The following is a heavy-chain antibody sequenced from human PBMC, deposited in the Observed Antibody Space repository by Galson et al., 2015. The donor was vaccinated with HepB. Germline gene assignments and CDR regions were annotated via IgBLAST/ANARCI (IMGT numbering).Heavy chain of an antibody. J-gene: IGHJ4*02. V-gene: IGHV3-48*02. CDR3: ARDSEWAFDY. CDR2: ISHNGVSI. D-gene: IGHD1-26*01. CDR1: GFTFNSRP. Sequence: SLRLSCAASGFTFNSRPMNWVRQAPGKGLEFVSYISHNGVSIYYGDSVRGRFTISRDNARNSLYLQMNSLGDEDTAIYYCARDSEWAFDYWGQGTLVTVSS.